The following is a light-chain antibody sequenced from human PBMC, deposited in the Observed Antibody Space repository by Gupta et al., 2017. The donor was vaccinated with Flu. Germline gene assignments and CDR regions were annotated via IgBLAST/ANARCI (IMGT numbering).Light chain of an antibody. CDR3: QFYDSSLSGSV. V-gene: IGLV1-40*01. CDR1: SSNIGAGYD. J-gene: IGLJ3*02. CDR2: GNS. Sequence: QSVLTQPPSVSGAPGQRVTISCTGSSSNIGAGYDVHWYQQLPGTAPKLLIYGNSNRPSGVPDRFSGSKSGISASLVITGLQAEDEADYYCQFYDSSLSGSVFGGGTKLTVL.